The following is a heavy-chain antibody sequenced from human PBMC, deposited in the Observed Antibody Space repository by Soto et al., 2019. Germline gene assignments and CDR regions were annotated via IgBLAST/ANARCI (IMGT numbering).Heavy chain of an antibody. D-gene: IGHD2-8*01. CDR3: ARGGVY. V-gene: IGHV3-48*03. CDR1: GFTFSSHE. Sequence: GGSLRLSCAASGFTFSSHEMNWVRQAPGKGLEWISYIRGSGVTTYYADSVRGRFIVSRDNAQESLFLQMNSLRVEDTAIYYCARGGVYWGQGTLVTVSS. J-gene: IGHJ4*02. CDR2: IRGSGVTT.